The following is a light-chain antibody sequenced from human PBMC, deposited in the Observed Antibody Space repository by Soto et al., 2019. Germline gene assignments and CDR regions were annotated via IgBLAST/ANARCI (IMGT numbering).Light chain of an antibody. Sequence: IQITQSPSSLSASVGDRVTITCRASQGIRNDLAWYQQKPGKAPKRLIYAASSLQSGVPARFSGSGSGTEFTLTISSLQSEDFAVYCCQQYNNWPPWTFGQGTKVDIK. CDR2: AAS. V-gene: IGKV1-17*01. CDR1: QGIRND. CDR3: QQYNNWPPWT. J-gene: IGKJ1*01.